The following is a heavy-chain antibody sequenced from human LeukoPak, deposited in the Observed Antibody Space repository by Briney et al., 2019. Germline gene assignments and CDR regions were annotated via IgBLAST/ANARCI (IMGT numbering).Heavy chain of an antibody. CDR3: AKGAAGTLVGHYFDS. CDR1: GFTFSSYW. Sequence: GGSLRLSCAASGFTFSSYWMHWVRQAPGVGLVWVSRINSDGSIASYAASVKGRFSISRDNSKNTLYVQMTSLGAEDTAVYYCAKGAAGTLVGHYFDSWGQGTLVTVSS. CDR2: INSDGSIA. V-gene: IGHV3-74*01. D-gene: IGHD2-21*01. J-gene: IGHJ4*02.